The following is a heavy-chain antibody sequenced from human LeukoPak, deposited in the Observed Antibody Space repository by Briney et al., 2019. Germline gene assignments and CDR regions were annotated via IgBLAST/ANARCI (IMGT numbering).Heavy chain of an antibody. J-gene: IGHJ6*03. CDR1: GGSISSYY. V-gene: IGHV4-59*01. CDR3: ARGGYYTLEYYYYMEV. Sequence: PSETLSLTCTVSGGSISSYYWSWIRQPPGKGLEWIGYIYYSGDTKYNPFLESRVTILVDTSKNQFSLEVSSVTAADTAVYYCARGGYYTLEYYYYMEVWGKGTTVTVSS. CDR2: IYYSGDT. D-gene: IGHD3-3*01.